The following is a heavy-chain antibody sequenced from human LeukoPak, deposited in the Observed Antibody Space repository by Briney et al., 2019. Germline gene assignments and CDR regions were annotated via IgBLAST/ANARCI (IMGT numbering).Heavy chain of an antibody. J-gene: IGHJ4*02. CDR3: ARDLTGLPDY. Sequence: GGSLRLSCAASGFTFSSYAMHWVRQAPGKGLEWVAVISYDGSNKYYADSVKGRFTISRDNSKNTLYLQMNSLRAEDTAVYYCARDLTGLPDYWGQGTLVTVSS. CDR2: ISYDGSNK. D-gene: IGHD3-9*01. CDR1: GFTFSSYA. V-gene: IGHV3-30*07.